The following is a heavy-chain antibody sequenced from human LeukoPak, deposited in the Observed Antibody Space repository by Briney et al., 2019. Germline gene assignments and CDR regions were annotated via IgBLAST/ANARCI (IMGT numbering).Heavy chain of an antibody. Sequence: GGPLRLSCAASGFTFSSYNMNWVRRAPGKGLEWVSYISSSSSSIYYADSVKGRFTISRDNAKNSLYLQMNSLRTEDTALYYCAKDLPQYYDFWSGYYGGFDYWGQGTLVTVSS. V-gene: IGHV3-48*01. CDR1: GFTFSSYN. CDR2: ISSSSSSI. J-gene: IGHJ4*02. CDR3: AKDLPQYYDFWSGYYGGFDY. D-gene: IGHD3-3*01.